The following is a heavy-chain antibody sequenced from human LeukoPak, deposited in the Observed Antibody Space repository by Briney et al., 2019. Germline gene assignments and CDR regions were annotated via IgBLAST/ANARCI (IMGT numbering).Heavy chain of an antibody. Sequence: PGGSLRLSCAASGFTFSSHNMNWVRQAPGKGLEWVSSISGRGNYIFYADSVKGRFTISRDSAKNSLSLQMNSLRAEDTAVYYCVKDQGFDYYDSSGYYPDYWGQGTLVTVSS. CDR1: GFTFSSHN. V-gene: IGHV3-21*01. CDR2: ISGRGNYI. D-gene: IGHD3-22*01. J-gene: IGHJ4*02. CDR3: VKDQGFDYYDSSGYYPDY.